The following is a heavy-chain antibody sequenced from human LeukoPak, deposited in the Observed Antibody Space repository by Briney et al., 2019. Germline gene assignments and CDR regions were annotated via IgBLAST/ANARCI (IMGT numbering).Heavy chain of an antibody. Sequence: PSETLSLTCTVSGGSISSYYWSWIRQPPGKGLEWIGYIYYSGSTNYSPSLKNRVTISVDTSKNQFSLKLSSVTAADTAVYYCVRRGGGHTAYDYWGQGTLVTVSS. J-gene: IGHJ4*02. CDR1: GGSISSYY. D-gene: IGHD3-16*01. CDR3: VRRGGGHTAYDY. V-gene: IGHV4-59*01. CDR2: IYYSGST.